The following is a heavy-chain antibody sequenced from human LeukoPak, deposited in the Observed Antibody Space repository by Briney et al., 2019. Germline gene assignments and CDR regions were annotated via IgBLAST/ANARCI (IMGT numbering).Heavy chain of an antibody. D-gene: IGHD5-24*01. V-gene: IGHV3-48*01. Sequence: GGSLRLSCAASGFTFSSYSMNWVRQAQGKGLEWVSYISSSSSTIYYADSVKGRFTISRDNAKNSLYLQMNSLRAEDTAVYYCARQASIVEMDYWGQGTLVTVSS. CDR2: ISSSSSTI. CDR3: ARQASIVEMDY. CDR1: GFTFSSYS. J-gene: IGHJ4*02.